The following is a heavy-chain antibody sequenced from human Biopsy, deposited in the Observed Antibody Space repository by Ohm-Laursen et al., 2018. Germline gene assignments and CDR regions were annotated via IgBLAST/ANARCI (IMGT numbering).Heavy chain of an antibody. D-gene: IGHD6-6*01. V-gene: IGHV1-69*13. CDR1: GGTLLSYG. CDR3: ARGEAARVNDNYRYRLDH. J-gene: IGHJ6*02. CDR2: IMPAFGVV. Sequence: AASAKVSCKASGGTLLSYGIRWVRQAPGQGLEWMGGIMPAFGVVNYGQNFEGRVTIDSDDSTTTVDLSSLTSEDTAVYYCARGEAARVNDNYRYRLDHWGQGTTVVVSS.